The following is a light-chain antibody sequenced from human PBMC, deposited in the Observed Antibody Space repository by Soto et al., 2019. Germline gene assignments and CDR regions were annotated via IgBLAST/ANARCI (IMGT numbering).Light chain of an antibody. CDR1: QSVSSSY. CDR3: QQYGSSPLT. CDR2: GAS. Sequence: EIVLTQSPGTLSLSPGERATLSCRASQSVSSSYLAWYQQKPGQAPRLLIYGASRRATGIPDTFSGSGSGTDFTLTITRLEPEDFAVYYCQQYGSSPLTFGQGTRLEIK. J-gene: IGKJ5*01. V-gene: IGKV3-20*01.